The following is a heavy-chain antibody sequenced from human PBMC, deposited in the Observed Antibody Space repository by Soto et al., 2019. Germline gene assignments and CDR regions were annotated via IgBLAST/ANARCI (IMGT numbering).Heavy chain of an antibody. V-gene: IGHV4-34*01. Sequence: PSETLSLTCAVYGGSFSGYYWSWIRQPPGKGLEWIGEINHSGSTNYNPSLKRRVTISVDTSKNQLSLKLSSVTAADTAVYYCARRELFRGITMIVGPFDIWGQGTMVTVSS. J-gene: IGHJ3*02. D-gene: IGHD3-22*01. CDR1: GGSFSGYY. CDR2: INHSGST. CDR3: ARRELFRGITMIVGPFDI.